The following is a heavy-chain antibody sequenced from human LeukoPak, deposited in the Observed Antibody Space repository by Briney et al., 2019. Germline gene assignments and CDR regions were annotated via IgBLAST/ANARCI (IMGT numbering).Heavy chain of an antibody. CDR2: IYYSGST. CDR1: GGSISSGGYY. CDR3: ARSYCSSTSCSPYYYYYMDV. D-gene: IGHD2-2*01. J-gene: IGHJ6*03. V-gene: IGHV4-31*03. Sequence: SETLSLTCTVSGGSISSGGYYWSWIRQHPGRGLEWIGYIYYSGSTYYNPSLKSRVTISVDTSKNQFSLKLSSVTATDTAVYYCARSYCSSTSCSPYYYYYMDVWGKGTTVTVSS.